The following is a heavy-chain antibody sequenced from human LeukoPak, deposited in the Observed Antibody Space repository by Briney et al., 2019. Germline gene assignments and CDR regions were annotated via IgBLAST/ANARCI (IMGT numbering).Heavy chain of an antibody. J-gene: IGHJ4*02. CDR2: IYSDGAT. CDR3: ARSYYGGLDY. CDR1: GLIISNQY. D-gene: IGHD4-23*01. V-gene: IGHV3-53*01. Sequence: GGSLRLSCAASGLIISNQYLSWVRQAPGKGLEWVSIIYSDGATYFADSMKGRFTLFRDSSKNTLYLQMNNLRAEDTAVYYCARSYYGGLDYWGQGTLVTVSS.